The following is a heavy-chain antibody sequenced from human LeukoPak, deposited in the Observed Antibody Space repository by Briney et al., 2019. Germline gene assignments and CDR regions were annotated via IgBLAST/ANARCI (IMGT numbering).Heavy chain of an antibody. V-gene: IGHV3-9*01. Sequence: GGSLRLSCAASGFTFDDYAMHWVRQAPGKGLEWVSGISWNSGSISYADSVKGRFTISRDNAKNSLYLQMNSLRAEDTALYYCAKVGGYCSSTSCSDYFDYWGQGTLVTVSS. CDR2: ISWNSGSI. J-gene: IGHJ4*02. D-gene: IGHD2-2*01. CDR3: AKVGGYCSSTSCSDYFDY. CDR1: GFTFDDYA.